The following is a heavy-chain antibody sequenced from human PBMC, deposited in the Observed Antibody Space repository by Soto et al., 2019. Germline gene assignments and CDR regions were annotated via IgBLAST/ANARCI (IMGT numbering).Heavy chain of an antibody. CDR3: GRVVEGATRHTEPDS. Sequence: SETLSLTCTVSGASIHNSHSFWAWIRQPPGKGLQFIASVYHNGGAHYNSSLKSRVTISVDTANNQVSLRMRSLTAADTAFYYCGRVVEGATRHTEPDSWGHGILVTVT. V-gene: IGHV4-39*01. J-gene: IGHJ5*01. D-gene: IGHD2-21*01. CDR1: GASIHNSHSF. CDR2: VYHNGGA.